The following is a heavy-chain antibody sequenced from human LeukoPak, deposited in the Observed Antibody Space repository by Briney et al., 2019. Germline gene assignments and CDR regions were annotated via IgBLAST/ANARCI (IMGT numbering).Heavy chain of an antibody. CDR3: AELGITIIGGV. CDR1: RFTLNNYE. Sequence: GGSLRLSCAASRFTLNNYEVNWVPEAPGKGLEWVSYISGSDSTIYYADSVKGRFTIPRDNAKNSLYLQMNSLRAEDTAVYYCAELGITIIGGVWGKGTTRTISA. J-gene: IGHJ6*04. D-gene: IGHD3-10*02. CDR2: ISGSDSTI. V-gene: IGHV3-48*03.